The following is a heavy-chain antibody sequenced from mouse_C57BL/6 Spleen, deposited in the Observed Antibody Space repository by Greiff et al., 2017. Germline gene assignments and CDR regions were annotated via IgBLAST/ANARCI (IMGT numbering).Heavy chain of an antibody. D-gene: IGHD2-4*01. CDR2: INPSSGYT. V-gene: IGHV1-7*01. CDR1: GYTFTSYW. J-gene: IGHJ4*01. Sequence: QVQLQQSGAELAKPGASVKLSCKASGYTFTSYWMHWVKQRPGQGLEWIGYINPSSGYTKYNQKFKDKATLTADKSSSTAYMQLSSLTYEDSAVYYCASYDYDGYYAMDYWGQGTSVTVSS. CDR3: ASYDYDGYYAMDY.